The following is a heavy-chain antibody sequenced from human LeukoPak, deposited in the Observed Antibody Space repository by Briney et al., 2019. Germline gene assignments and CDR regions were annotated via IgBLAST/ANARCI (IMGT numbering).Heavy chain of an antibody. CDR2: INHSGST. Sequence: SETLSLTCAVYGGSFSGYYWSWIRQPPGKGLEWIGEINHSGSTNYNPSLKSRVTISVDTSKNQFSLKLSSVTAADTAVYYCARTGSSWYLKWFDPWGQGTLVTVSS. V-gene: IGHV4-34*01. J-gene: IGHJ5*02. CDR1: GGSFSGYY. CDR3: ARTGSSWYLKWFDP. D-gene: IGHD6-13*01.